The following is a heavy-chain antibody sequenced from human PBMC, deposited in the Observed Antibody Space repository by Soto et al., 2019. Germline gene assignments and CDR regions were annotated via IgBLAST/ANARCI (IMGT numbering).Heavy chain of an antibody. CDR3: ARGSLYNWNYEWFDP. CDR1: GFTFSSYA. D-gene: IGHD1-7*01. V-gene: IGHV3-30-3*01. J-gene: IGHJ5*02. Sequence: GGSLRLSCAASGFTFSSYAMHWVRQAPAKGLEWVAVISYDGSNKYYADSVKGRFTISRDNSKNTLYLQMNSLRAEDTAVYYCARGSLYNWNYEWFDPWGQGTLVTVSS. CDR2: ISYDGSNK.